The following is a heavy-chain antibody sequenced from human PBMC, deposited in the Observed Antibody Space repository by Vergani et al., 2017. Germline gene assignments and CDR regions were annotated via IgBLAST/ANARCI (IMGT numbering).Heavy chain of an antibody. CDR2: IIPIFGTA. CDR1: GGTFSSYA. Sequence: QVQLVQSGAEVKKPGSSVKVSCKASGGTFSSYAISWVRQAPGQGLEWMGRIIPIFGTANYAQKFQGRVTITADESTSPASMELSSLRSEDTAVYYCASADTAMDDYYDSSGYLDYWGQGTLVTVSS. J-gene: IGHJ4*02. CDR3: ASADTAMDDYYDSSGYLDY. D-gene: IGHD3-22*01. V-gene: IGHV1-69*18.